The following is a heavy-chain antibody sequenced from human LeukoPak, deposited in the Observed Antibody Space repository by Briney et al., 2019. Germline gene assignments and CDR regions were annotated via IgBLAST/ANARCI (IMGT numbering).Heavy chain of an antibody. D-gene: IGHD6-19*01. J-gene: IGHJ4*02. CDR2: ISSSGSTI. Sequence: PGGSLRLSCAASGFTFSSYEMNWVRQAPGKGLEWVSYISSSGSTIYYADSVKGRFTISRDNARNSLYLQMNSLRAEDTAVYYCAKDPLAYNSGWYYFDYWGQGTLVTVSS. CDR3: AKDPLAYNSGWYYFDY. V-gene: IGHV3-48*03. CDR1: GFTFSSYE.